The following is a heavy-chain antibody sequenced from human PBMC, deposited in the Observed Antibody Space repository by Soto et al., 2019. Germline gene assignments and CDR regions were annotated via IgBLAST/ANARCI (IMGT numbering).Heavy chain of an antibody. CDR3: VKDFRVRAVTTSASPIDY. CDR1: GFTFSSYA. D-gene: IGHD4-17*01. J-gene: IGHJ4*02. CDR2: ISGSGGST. V-gene: IGHV3-23*01. Sequence: GGSLRVSCAASGFTFSSYAMSWGRQAPGKGLEWVSAISGSGGSTYYADSVKGRFTISRDNSKNTLYLQMNSLRAEDTAVYYCVKDFRVRAVTTSASPIDYWGQGTLVTVSS.